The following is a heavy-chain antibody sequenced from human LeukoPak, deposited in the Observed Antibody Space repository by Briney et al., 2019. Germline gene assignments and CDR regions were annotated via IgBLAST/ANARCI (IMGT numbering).Heavy chain of an antibody. V-gene: IGHV3-74*01. J-gene: IGHJ4*02. CDR3: ARGYYDFWSGYLDY. Sequence: PGGSLRLSCAASEFTFSSYWMHWVRQAPGKGLVWVSRINSDVSSTSYADSVKGRFTISRDNARNTLYLQMNSLRAEDTAVYYCARGYYDFWSGYLDYWSQGTLVTVSS. D-gene: IGHD3-3*01. CDR1: EFTFSSYW. CDR2: INSDVSST.